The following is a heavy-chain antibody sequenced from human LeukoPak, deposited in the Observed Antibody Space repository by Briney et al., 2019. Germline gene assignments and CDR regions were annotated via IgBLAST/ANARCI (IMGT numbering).Heavy chain of an antibody. D-gene: IGHD3-22*01. CDR1: GFSFSTST. CDR3: ARSPNYDSSVYFDY. Sequence: GGSLRLSCAASGFSFSTSTMNWVRQARGKALEYVSTISPDGDSTNYASSVQGRSTISRDNSKNTLYLQMGSLRADDMAVYFCARSPNYDSSVYFDYWGQGTLVTVSS. V-gene: IGHV3-64*01. CDR2: ISPDGDST. J-gene: IGHJ4*02.